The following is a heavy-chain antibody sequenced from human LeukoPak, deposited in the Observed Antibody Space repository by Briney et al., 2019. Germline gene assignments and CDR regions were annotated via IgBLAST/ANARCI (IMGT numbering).Heavy chain of an antibody. D-gene: IGHD5-18*01. CDR1: GGSISSYY. J-gene: IGHJ4*02. Sequence: PSETPSLTRTVSGGSISSYYWSWIRQPPGKGLEWIGYIYYSGSTNYNPSLKSRVTISVDTSKNQFSLKLSSVTAADTAVYYCARAIRIVDTEYYFDYWGQGTLVTVSS. CDR2: IYYSGST. V-gene: IGHV4-59*01. CDR3: ARAIRIVDTEYYFDY.